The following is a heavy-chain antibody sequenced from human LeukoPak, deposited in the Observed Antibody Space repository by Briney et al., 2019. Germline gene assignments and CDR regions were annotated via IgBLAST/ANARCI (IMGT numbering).Heavy chain of an antibody. CDR1: GFTFSSYA. CDR3: AKTTAMVRSTGFDY. V-gene: IGHV3-23*01. D-gene: IGHD5-18*01. Sequence: GGSLRLSCAASGFTFSSYAMSWVRQAPGKGLEWVSAISGSGGSAYYADSVKGRFTISRDNSKNTLYLQMNSLRAEDTAVYYCAKTTAMVRSTGFDYWGQGTLVTVSS. J-gene: IGHJ4*02. CDR2: ISGSGGSA.